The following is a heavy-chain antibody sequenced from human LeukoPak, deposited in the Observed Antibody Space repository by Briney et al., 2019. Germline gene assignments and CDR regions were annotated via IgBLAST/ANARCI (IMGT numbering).Heavy chain of an antibody. D-gene: IGHD3-10*01. J-gene: IGHJ6*02. V-gene: IGHV3-7*01. CDR3: ATYLGSPMSYYYYGMDV. Sequence: GGSLRLFCAASGFTFSNYWMSWVRQAPGKGLEWVANIKQDGSEKYYMDSVKGRFTISRDNAKNSLYLQMNSLRAEDTAVYYCATYLGSPMSYYYYGMDVWGQGTTVTVSS. CDR2: IKQDGSEK. CDR1: GFTFSNYW.